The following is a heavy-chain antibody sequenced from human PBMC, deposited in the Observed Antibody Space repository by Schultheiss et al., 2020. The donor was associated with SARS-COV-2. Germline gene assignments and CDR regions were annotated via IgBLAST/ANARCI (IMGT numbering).Heavy chain of an antibody. Sequence: SETLSLTCAVSGYSISSGYYWGWIRQPPGKGLEWIGYIYYSGSTNYNPSLKSRVTISVDTSKNQFSLKLSSVTAADTAVYYCARVDIVVIPAAMLHMDVWGQGTTVTGSS. CDR2: IYYSGST. CDR1: GYSISSGYY. CDR3: ARVDIVVIPAAMLHMDV. V-gene: IGHV4-38-2*01. J-gene: IGHJ6*02. D-gene: IGHD2-2*01.